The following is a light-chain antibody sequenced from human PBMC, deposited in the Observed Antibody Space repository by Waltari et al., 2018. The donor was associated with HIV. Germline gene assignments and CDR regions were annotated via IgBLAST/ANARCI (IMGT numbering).Light chain of an antibody. CDR2: TNN. J-gene: IGLJ2*01. CDR3: AACDDSLSGVV. CDR1: SSNIGSTT. Sequence: QSVLTQPPSASGTPGQRVTISCSGSSSNIGSTTVNWYQQLPGAAPKLLIYTNNQCPSWFPDLFSGSKSGTPASLAISGLQSEDEADYYCAACDDSLSGVVFGGGTKLTVL. V-gene: IGLV1-44*01.